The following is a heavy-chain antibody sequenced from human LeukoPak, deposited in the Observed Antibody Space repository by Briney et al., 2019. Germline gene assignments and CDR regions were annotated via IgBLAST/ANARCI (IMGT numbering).Heavy chain of an antibody. Sequence: GGSLRLSCAASGFTLSNYWMHWVRQAPGKGLEWVSYISSSGSTTDYADSVKGRFTISRDNAKNSLYLQMNSLRDEDTAVYYCARDSSAGRFPLDYWGQGTLVTVSS. CDR1: GFTLSNYW. J-gene: IGHJ4*02. D-gene: IGHD6-13*01. CDR3: ARDSSAGRFPLDY. V-gene: IGHV3-48*02. CDR2: ISSSGSTT.